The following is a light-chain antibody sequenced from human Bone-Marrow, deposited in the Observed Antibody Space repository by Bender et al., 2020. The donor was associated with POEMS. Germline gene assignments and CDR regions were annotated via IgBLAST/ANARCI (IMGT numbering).Light chain of an antibody. CDR1: SSDIAAYDY. Sequence: QSALTQPASVSASPGQSITISCTGTSSDIAAYDYVSWYQQHPGKVPKLLIYDVNNRPSGVPDRFAGSTSGNTASLTISGLQAEDEADYHCSSYAGSYTLIFGGGTRVTVL. V-gene: IGLV2-14*03. J-gene: IGLJ2*01. CDR3: SSYAGSYTLI. CDR2: DVN.